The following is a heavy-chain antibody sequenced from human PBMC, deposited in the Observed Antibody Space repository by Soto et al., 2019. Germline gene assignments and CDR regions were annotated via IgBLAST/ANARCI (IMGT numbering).Heavy chain of an antibody. V-gene: IGHV3-7*05. D-gene: IGHD3-10*01. CDR3: ARTILRREIPDC. CDR1: GFTFSTYW. CDR2: INPGESKE. Sequence: GGSLRLSCAASGFTFSTYWMTWVRQAPGKGLEWVSNINPGESKEKYVESVKGRFTISRDKGKKSLFQQMNSLRGEDTAVYYCARTILRREIPDCWGQGTLVTVSS. J-gene: IGHJ4*02.